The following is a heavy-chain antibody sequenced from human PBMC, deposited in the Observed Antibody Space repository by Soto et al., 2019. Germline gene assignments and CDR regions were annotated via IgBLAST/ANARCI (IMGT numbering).Heavy chain of an antibody. V-gene: IGHV4-59*08. Sequence: QVQLQESGPGLVKPSETLSLTCSVPGGSIRSHNWSWIRQPQGKGLEWIGCMYYSAITEYNPSLKSRATISADTSNNKVSLRLTSVTAADTAVYYCARHLFDSWKGYPYYYCMDVWGKGTAVTVSS. J-gene: IGHJ6*03. CDR1: GGSIRSHN. D-gene: IGHD3-3*01. CDR2: MYYSAIT. CDR3: ARHLFDSWKGYPYYYCMDV.